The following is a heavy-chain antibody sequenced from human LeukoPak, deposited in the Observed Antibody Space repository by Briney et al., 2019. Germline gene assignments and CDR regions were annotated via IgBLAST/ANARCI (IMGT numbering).Heavy chain of an antibody. D-gene: IGHD2-15*01. V-gene: IGHV3-66*02. J-gene: IGHJ4*02. CDR3: ATDKLGSGYASDFDY. CDR1: GFTFSSYW. CDR2: IYTGGTT. Sequence: GGSLRLSCAASGFTFSSYWMHWVRQAPGKGLVWVSAIYTGGTTYYADSVKGRFTISRDNSKNTLYLEMNSLRAEDTAVYYCATDKLGSGYASDFDYWGQGTLVTVSS.